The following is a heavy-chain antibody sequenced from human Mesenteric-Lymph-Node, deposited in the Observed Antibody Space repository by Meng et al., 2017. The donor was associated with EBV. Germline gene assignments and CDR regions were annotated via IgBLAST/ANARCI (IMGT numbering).Heavy chain of an antibody. CDR2: IYYTGST. CDR1: GDSVSSGSYY. Sequence: QVTMQGSGPGLVKPSETLSLTCTVSGDSVSSGSYYWYWIRQPPGKGLAWIGYIYYTGSTNYNPSLKSRVTISVDTSKNQFSLKLSSVTAADTAVYYCARGTTVEWFDPWGQGTLVTVSS. CDR3: ARGTTVEWFDP. D-gene: IGHD4-23*01. J-gene: IGHJ5*02. V-gene: IGHV4-61*01.